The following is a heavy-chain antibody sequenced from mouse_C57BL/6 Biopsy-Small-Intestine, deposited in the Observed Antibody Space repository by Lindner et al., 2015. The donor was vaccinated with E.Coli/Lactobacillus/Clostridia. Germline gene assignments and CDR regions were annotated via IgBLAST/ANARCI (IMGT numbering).Heavy chain of an antibody. CDR3: ARTVNYAYFDY. Sequence: VQLQESGAELAKPGASVKLSCKASGYTFASYWMHWVKQRPGQGLEWIGYIYPSSGYTKYNQKFKDKATLTADKSSSTAYMQLSSLTYEDSAVYFCARTVNYAYFDYWGQGTTLTVSS. J-gene: IGHJ2*01. CDR1: GYTFASYW. V-gene: IGHV1-7*01. CDR2: IYPSSGYT. D-gene: IGHD2-1*01.